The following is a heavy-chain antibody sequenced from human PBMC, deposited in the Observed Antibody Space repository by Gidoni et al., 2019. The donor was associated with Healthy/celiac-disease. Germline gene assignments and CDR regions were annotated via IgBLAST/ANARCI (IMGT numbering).Heavy chain of an antibody. CDR2: ILYDGSNK. J-gene: IGHJ4*02. Sequence: QVQLVESGGGVVQPGRSLRLSCAEAGFTFSSYGMHWVRQAPGKGLEWVAVILYDGSNKYYADSVKGRFTISRDNSKNTLYLQMNSLRAEDTAVYYCARANWFFDYWGQGTLVTVSS. CDR1: GFTFSSYG. CDR3: ARANWFFDY. D-gene: IGHD3-9*01. V-gene: IGHV3-33*01.